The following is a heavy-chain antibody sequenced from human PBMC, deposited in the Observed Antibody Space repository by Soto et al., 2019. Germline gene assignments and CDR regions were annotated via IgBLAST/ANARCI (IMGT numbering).Heavy chain of an antibody. J-gene: IGHJ4*02. CDR2: IYPGDSGT. V-gene: IGHV5-51*01. CDR3: ARYRHESSGYYYYY. D-gene: IGHD3-22*01. Sequence: PGESLTSSCKASVYSFTNYWIGWVRQMAGKGLEWMGIIYPGDSGTRYSPSFQGQVTISVNKSISAAYLQWSGLKASDIAMYYCARYRHESSGYYYYYWGQGTLVTVSS. CDR1: VYSFTNYW.